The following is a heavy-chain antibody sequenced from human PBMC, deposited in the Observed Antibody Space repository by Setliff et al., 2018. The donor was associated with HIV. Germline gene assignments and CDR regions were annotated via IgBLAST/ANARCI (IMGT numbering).Heavy chain of an antibody. CDR3: ARSPSYRSSWEPLFDN. J-gene: IGHJ4*02. CDR1: GGSISGYH. CDR2: IYTSRGT. Sequence: SETLSLTCTVSGGSISGYHWNWLRQTPGKGLEWIGYIYTSRGTNYNHSLRTRVIISVDTSNQFSLKLSSVTAADAAVYYCARSPSYRSSWEPLFDNWGQGTLVTVSS. D-gene: IGHD6-13*01. V-gene: IGHV4-4*09.